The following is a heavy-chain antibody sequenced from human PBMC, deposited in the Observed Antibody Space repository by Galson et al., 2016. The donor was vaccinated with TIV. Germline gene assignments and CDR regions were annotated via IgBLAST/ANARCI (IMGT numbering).Heavy chain of an antibody. J-gene: IGHJ5*02. V-gene: IGHV4-39*01. D-gene: IGHD6-19*01. CDR3: ARQRLAIPNWFDP. CDR1: GGSVNSGYDY. CDR2: IYYSGRT. Sequence: SETLSLTCSVSGGSVNSGYDYWVWIRQPPGKGLEWIGTIYYSGRTYYNPSLKSRVNLSVNTSKNQFSLRLTSVTAADTSIYYCARQRLAIPNWFDPWGQGTLVTVSS.